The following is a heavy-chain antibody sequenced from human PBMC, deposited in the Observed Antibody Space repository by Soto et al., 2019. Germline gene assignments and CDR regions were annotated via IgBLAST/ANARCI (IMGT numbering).Heavy chain of an antibody. CDR2: INHSGST. CDR3: ARGYYYGSGSYYPTINWFDP. V-gene: IGHV4-34*01. Sequence: SETLSLTCAVYGGSFSGYYWSWIRQPPGKGLEWIGEINHSGSTNYNPSLKSRVTISVDTSKNQFSLKLSSVTAADTAVYYCARGYYYGSGSYYPTINWFDPWGQGTLVT. D-gene: IGHD3-10*01. J-gene: IGHJ5*02. CDR1: GGSFSGYY.